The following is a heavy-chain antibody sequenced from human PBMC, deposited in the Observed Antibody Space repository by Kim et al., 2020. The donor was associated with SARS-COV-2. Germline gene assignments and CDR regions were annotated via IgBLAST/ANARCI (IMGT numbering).Heavy chain of an antibody. CDR1: GFTFGDYA. CDR2: ISWNSGRI. Sequence: GGSLRLSCAASGFTFGDYAMHWVRQAPGKGLEWVSGISWNSGRIGYADSVKGRFTISRDNAKNSLYLQMNSLRAEDTALYYCAKDPRSFGGSYPNWFDPWGQGTLVTVSS. V-gene: IGHV3-9*01. D-gene: IGHD1-26*01. J-gene: IGHJ5*02. CDR3: AKDPRSFGGSYPNWFDP.